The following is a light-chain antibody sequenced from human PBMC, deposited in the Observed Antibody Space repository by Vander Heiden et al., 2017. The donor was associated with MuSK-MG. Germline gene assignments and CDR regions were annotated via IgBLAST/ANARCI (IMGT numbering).Light chain of an antibody. CDR3: QSYDNDYQV. Sequence: NFLLTQPHSVSESPGKTVTISCTRSSGRIASSFVQWYQQRPGSAPTTVIYEDKTRPSGVPDRFSASIDSSSNSASLTISGLKTEDEAYYYCQSYDNDYQVFGGGTKLTVL. V-gene: IGLV6-57*04. CDR1: SGRIASSF. J-gene: IGLJ3*02. CDR2: EDK.